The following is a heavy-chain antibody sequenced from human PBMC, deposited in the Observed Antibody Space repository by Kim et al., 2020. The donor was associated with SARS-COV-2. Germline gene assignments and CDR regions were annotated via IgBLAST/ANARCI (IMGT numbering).Heavy chain of an antibody. Sequence: DASASYYVDSGKGRFTISEDNAKNPVYLQMNGLRVEDTAVYYCATGSLDCGGQGALVTVSS. CDR3: ATGSLDC. V-gene: IGHV3-7*01. J-gene: IGHJ4*02. CDR2: DASAS.